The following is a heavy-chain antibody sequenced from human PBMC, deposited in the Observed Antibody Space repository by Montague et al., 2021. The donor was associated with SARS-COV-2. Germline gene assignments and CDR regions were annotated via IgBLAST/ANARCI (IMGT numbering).Heavy chain of an antibody. Sequence: SETLSLTCTVSGASISTGSDYWTWIRQRPGRGLEWIGNFYYSGGSTYSPSLKSRVTISADTSKNLFSLTLKSVTASDTAVYYCARDRGDIYGGNSAWFDAWGQGTLVTVSS. CDR1: GASISTGSDY. CDR2: FYYSGGS. D-gene: IGHD4-23*01. CDR3: ARDRGDIYGGNSAWFDA. V-gene: IGHV4-61*03. J-gene: IGHJ5*02.